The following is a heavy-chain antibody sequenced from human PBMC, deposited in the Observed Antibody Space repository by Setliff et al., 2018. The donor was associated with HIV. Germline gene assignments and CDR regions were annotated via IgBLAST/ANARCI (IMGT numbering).Heavy chain of an antibody. CDR2: IYSGGST. CDR3: ARAIYGSGSPPI. D-gene: IGHD3-10*01. CDR1: GFTFSSYS. J-gene: IGHJ3*02. Sequence: PGGSLRLSCVASGFTFSSYSMNWVRQAPGKGPEWVSVIYSGGSTYYADSVKGRFTISRDNAKNSLYLQMNSLRAEDTAVYYCARAIYGSGSPPIWGQGTMVTVSS. V-gene: IGHV3-66*01.